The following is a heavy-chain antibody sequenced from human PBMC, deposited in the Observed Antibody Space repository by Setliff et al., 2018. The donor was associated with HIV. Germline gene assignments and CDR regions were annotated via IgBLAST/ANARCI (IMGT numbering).Heavy chain of an antibody. Sequence: SETLSLTCTVSGGSISSSSYYWGWIRQPPGQGREWIGSIYYSGSTYYNPSLNSRVTISVDTSKNQFSLKLSSVTAADTAVYYCARRIAAAGDAFDIWGQGTMVTVSS. CDR2: IYYSGST. CDR3: ARRIAAAGDAFDI. D-gene: IGHD6-13*01. CDR1: GGSISSSSYY. J-gene: IGHJ3*02. V-gene: IGHV4-39*01.